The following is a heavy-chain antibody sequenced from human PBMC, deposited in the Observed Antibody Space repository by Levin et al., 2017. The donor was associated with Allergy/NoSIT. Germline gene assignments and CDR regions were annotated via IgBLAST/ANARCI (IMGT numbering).Heavy chain of an antibody. CDR2: INHSGYT. J-gene: IGHJ4*02. Sequence: SSETLSLTCTVYGASFSDYYWSWIRQPPGKGLEWIGEINHSGYTNYNPSLKSRVPMSVDTSKTQFSLKLSSVTAADTAVYYCAREGRAVSGIGDWGQGTLVTVSS. D-gene: IGHD1-26*01. CDR1: GASFSDYY. V-gene: IGHV4-34*01. CDR3: AREGRAVSGIGD.